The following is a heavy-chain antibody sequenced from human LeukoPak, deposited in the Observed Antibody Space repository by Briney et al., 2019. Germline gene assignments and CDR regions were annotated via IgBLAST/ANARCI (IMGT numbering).Heavy chain of an antibody. J-gene: IGHJ4*02. D-gene: IGHD6-13*01. Sequence: GGSLRLSCAASGFTFSSYAMSWVRQAPGKGLEWVSGISGRDSTTYYADSVKGRFTISRDNSKNTLYLQMNSLRAEDTAVYYCAVGRGAAAAFDYWGQGTLVTVSS. CDR1: GFTFSSYA. CDR2: ISGRDSTT. CDR3: AVGRGAAAAFDY. V-gene: IGHV3-23*01.